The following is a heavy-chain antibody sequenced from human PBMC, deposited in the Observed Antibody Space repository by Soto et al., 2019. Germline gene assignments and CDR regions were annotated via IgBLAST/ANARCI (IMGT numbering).Heavy chain of an antibody. CDR1: GGSISSYY. J-gene: IGHJ4*02. CDR3: ARRYGGNFDY. CDR2: IYYSGST. Sequence: SETLSLTCTLTGGSISSYYWSWIRQPPGKGLEWIGYIYYSGSTNYNPSLKSRVTISVDTSKNQFSLKLSSVTAADTAVYYCARRYGGNFDYWGQGTLVTVS. D-gene: IGHD3-16*01. V-gene: IGHV4-59*01.